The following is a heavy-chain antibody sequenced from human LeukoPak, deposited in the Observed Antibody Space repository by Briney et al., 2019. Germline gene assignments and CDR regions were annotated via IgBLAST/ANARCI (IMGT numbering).Heavy chain of an antibody. CDR1: GGSISSSSYY. Sequence: PSETLSLTCTVSGGSISSSSYYWGWIRQPPGKGLEWIGSIYYSGSTYYNPSLKSRVTKSVDTSKNQFSLKLSSVTAADTAVYYCARDSGGYSGLPDGDYYMDVWGKGTTVTVSS. CDR3: ARDSGGYSGLPDGDYYMDV. J-gene: IGHJ6*03. D-gene: IGHD5-12*01. CDR2: IYYSGST. V-gene: IGHV4-39*07.